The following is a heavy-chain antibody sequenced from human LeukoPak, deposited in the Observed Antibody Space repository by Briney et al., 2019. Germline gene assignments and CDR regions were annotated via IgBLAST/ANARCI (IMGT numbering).Heavy chain of an antibody. D-gene: IGHD1-26*01. CDR3: AKAKTTYSGSYYSYYYMDV. CDR2: IGGSGGST. Sequence: PGGSLRLSCAASGFTFSSYAMSWVRQAPGKGLEWVSAIGGSGGSTYYADSVKGRFTISRDNSKNTLYLQMNSLRAEDTAVYYCAKAKTTYSGSYYSYYYMDVWGKGTTVTVSS. J-gene: IGHJ6*03. V-gene: IGHV3-23*01. CDR1: GFTFSSYA.